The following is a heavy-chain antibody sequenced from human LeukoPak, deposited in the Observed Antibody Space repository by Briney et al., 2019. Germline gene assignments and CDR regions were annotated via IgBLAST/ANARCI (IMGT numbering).Heavy chain of an antibody. J-gene: IGHJ4*02. CDR3: ARSSHRGYYYGSRSYSEFDY. CDR2: IGTAGDT. D-gene: IGHD3-10*01. CDR1: GFTFSSYD. V-gene: IGHV3-13*01. Sequence: GGSLRLSCAASGFTFSSYDMHWVRQATGRGLEWVSGIGTAGDTYYPDSVKGRFTISRENAKNSLYLQMNSLRAGDTAVYYCARSSHRGYYYGSRSYSEFDYWGQGTLVTVSS.